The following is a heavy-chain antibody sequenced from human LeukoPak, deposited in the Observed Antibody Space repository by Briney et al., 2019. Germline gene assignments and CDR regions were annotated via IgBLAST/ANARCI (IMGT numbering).Heavy chain of an antibody. Sequence: GGSLRLSCAASGFTFSSYWMHWVRQAPGKGLVWVSRINSDGSSTSYADSVKGRFTISRDNAKNTLYLQMNSLRAEDTAVYYCARDPGVVVTATHFDYWGQGTLVTVSS. CDR3: ARDPGVVVTATHFDY. D-gene: IGHD2-21*02. CDR2: INSDGSST. V-gene: IGHV3-74*01. J-gene: IGHJ4*02. CDR1: GFTFSSYW.